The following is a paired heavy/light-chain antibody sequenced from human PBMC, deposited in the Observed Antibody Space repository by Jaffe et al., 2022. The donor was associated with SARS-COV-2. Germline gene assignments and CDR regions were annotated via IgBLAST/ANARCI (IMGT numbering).Heavy chain of an antibody. CDR2: ISGDSTTM. CDR3: ASRNLHTARVDY. Sequence: EVQLVESGGIMVQPGGSLRLSCAASGFTFSTYSMNWVRQAPGKGLEWVSYISGDSTTMYYADSVKGRFTISRDNAKNSLFLQMNSLRAEDTAVYYCASRNLHTARVDYWGQGTLVTVSS. V-gene: IGHV3-48*01. D-gene: IGHD5-18*01. J-gene: IGHJ4*02. CDR1: GFTFSTYS.
Light chain of an antibody. V-gene: IGKV3-20*01. CDR1: QRVSSSF. CDR2: DAS. J-gene: IGKJ1*01. CDR3: QQYDISPWT. Sequence: EIVLTQSPGTLSLSPGERATLSCRASQRVSSSFFAWYQQKPGQAPRLLLYDASSRATGIPDRFSGSGSGTDFTLTISRLEPEDFAVYYCQQYDISPWTFGQGTKVEMK.